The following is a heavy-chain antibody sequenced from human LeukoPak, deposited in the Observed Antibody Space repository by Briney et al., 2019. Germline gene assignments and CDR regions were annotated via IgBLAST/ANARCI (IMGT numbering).Heavy chain of an antibody. J-gene: IGHJ4*02. CDR3: ARDQFNYPQPYYFDY. V-gene: IGHV4-59*12. CDR1: GGSISRYY. D-gene: IGHD1-7*01. Sequence: PSETLSLTCTVSGGSISRYYWSWIRQPPGKGLEWIGYIFYTGSTNYNPSLRSRVTLSVDTSKNQFSLRLSSVTAADRAVYYCARDQFNYPQPYYFDYWGQGMLVTVSS. CDR2: IFYTGST.